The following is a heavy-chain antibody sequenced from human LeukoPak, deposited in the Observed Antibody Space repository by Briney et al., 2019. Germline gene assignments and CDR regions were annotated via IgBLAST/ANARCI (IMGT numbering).Heavy chain of an antibody. CDR1: GYTFTSYG. Sequence: GASVKVSCKASGYTFTSYGISWVRQAPGQGLEWMGWISAYNGNTNYAQKLQGRVTMTTDTSTSTAYMELRSLRSDDTAVYYCARMRVAGYSSSWSRPNAFDIWGQGTMVTVSS. D-gene: IGHD6-13*01. CDR2: ISAYNGNT. CDR3: ARMRVAGYSSSWSRPNAFDI. J-gene: IGHJ3*02. V-gene: IGHV1-18*01.